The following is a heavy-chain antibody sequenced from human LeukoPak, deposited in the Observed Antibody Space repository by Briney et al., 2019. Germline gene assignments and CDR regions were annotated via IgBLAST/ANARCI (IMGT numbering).Heavy chain of an antibody. V-gene: IGHV3-23*01. Sequence: GGSLRLSCAASGFTFSNYAMSWVRQAPGKSLEWISAISGSGDSTYYAVSVKGRSSTSRDNSKNTLFLQMNSVRAEATAVYYCARNSVATFYGVWDYWGQGTPITVSS. CDR3: ARNSVATFYGVWDY. J-gene: IGHJ4*02. CDR2: ISGSGDST. CDR1: GFTFSNYA. D-gene: IGHD3-16*01.